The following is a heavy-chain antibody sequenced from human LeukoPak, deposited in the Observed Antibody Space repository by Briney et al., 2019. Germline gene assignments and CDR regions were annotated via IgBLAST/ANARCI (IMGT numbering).Heavy chain of an antibody. CDR3: ARDTGPSTFDY. V-gene: IGHV1-69-2*01. CDR1: GYTFTDYY. CDR2: VDPEDGET. D-gene: IGHD1-14*01. Sequence: ASVKVSCKVSGYTFTDYYMHWVQQAPGKGLEWMGLVDPEDGETIYAEKFQGRVTITADTSTDTAYMELSSLRSEDTAVYYCARDTGPSTFDYWGQGTLVTVSS. J-gene: IGHJ4*02.